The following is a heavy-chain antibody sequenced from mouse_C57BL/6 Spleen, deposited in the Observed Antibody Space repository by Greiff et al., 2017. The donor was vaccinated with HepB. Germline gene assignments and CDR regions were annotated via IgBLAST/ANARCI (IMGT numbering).Heavy chain of an antibody. V-gene: IGHV8-8*01. Sequence: QVTLKESGPGILQPSQTLSLTCSFSGFSLSTFGMGVGWIRQPSGKGLEWLAHIWWDDDKYYNPALKSRLTISKDTSKNQVFLKIANVDTADTATYYCARIYYYGSSYVGYYFDYWGQGTTLTVSS. CDR2: IWWDDDK. J-gene: IGHJ2*01. D-gene: IGHD1-1*01. CDR3: ARIYYYGSSYVGYYFDY. CDR1: GFSLSTFGMG.